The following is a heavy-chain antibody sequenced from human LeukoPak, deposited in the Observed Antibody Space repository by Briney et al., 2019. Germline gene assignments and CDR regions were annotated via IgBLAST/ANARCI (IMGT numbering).Heavy chain of an antibody. CDR1: GYTFTGYY. J-gene: IGHJ4*02. Sequence: GASVKVSCKASGYTFTGYYMHWVRQAPGRGLEWMGRINPNSGGTNYAQKFQGRVTMTRDTSISTAYMELSRLRSDDTAVYYCARDFSIHYYDSSGYSPPGDYWGQGTLVTVSS. D-gene: IGHD3-22*01. CDR3: ARDFSIHYYDSSGYSPPGDY. V-gene: IGHV1-2*06. CDR2: INPNSGGT.